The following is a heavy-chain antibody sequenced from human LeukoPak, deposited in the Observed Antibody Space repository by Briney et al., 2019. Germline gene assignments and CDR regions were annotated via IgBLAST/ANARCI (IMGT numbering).Heavy chain of an antibody. V-gene: IGHV3-48*03. Sequence: PGGSLRLSCAASGFTFSSYEMNWVRQAPGRGLEWVSYIGSGSTDILYADSVKGRFTISRDDANNSLYLQMNSLRAEDTAVYYCVGGGSLRGATLSDYWGQGTLVTVSS. CDR3: VGGGSLRGATLSDY. CDR1: GFTFSSYE. D-gene: IGHD1-26*01. CDR2: IGSGSTDI. J-gene: IGHJ4*02.